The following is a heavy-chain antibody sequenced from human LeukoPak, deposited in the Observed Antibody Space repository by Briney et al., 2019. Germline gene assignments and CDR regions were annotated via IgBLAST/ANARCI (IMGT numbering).Heavy chain of an antibody. CDR3: ARGYNSAWYINWFDP. J-gene: IGHJ5*02. Sequence: SETLSLTCTVSGYSISSGYYWGWIRQPPGKGLEWIGSIYSSGSTYYNPSLKSRVTISLDTSKNQSSLKLSSVTAADTAVYYCARGYNSAWYINWFDPWGQGTLVTVSS. CDR1: GYSISSGYY. CDR2: IYSSGST. V-gene: IGHV4-38-2*02. D-gene: IGHD6-19*01.